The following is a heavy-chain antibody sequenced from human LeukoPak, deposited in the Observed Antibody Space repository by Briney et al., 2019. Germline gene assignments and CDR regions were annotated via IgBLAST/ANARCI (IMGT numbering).Heavy chain of an antibody. CDR3: ARVRGSYYADY. J-gene: IGHJ4*02. CDR1: GFTFSSYS. Sequence: GGSLRLSCAASGFTFSSYSMNWVRQAPGKGLEWVSSISSSSSYIYYADSVKGRFTISRDNAKNSLYLQMNSLRAEDTAVYYCARVRGSYYADYWGQGTLVTVSS. V-gene: IGHV3-21*04. CDR2: ISSSSSYI. D-gene: IGHD1-26*01.